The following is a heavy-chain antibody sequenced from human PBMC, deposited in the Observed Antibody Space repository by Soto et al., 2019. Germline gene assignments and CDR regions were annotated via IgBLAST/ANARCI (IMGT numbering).Heavy chain of an antibody. Sequence: QVQLVQSGAEVKKPRASVTVSCKASGYTFTSYYIHWVRQAPGQGLEWMGIINPSGGSTSYEQKFQGGVTMTMDASTSTVYMEVSGLRSEDTAVYYCARDQEPSTLYYDYYYMDVWGKGTTVTVSS. CDR2: INPSGGST. J-gene: IGHJ6*03. CDR1: GYTFTSYY. CDR3: ARDQEPSTLYYDYYYMDV. V-gene: IGHV1-46*03.